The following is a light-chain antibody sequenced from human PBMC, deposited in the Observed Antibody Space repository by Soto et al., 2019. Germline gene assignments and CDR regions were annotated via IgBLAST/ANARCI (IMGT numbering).Light chain of an antibody. CDR3: QQRSNWPT. V-gene: IGKV3-11*01. CDR2: DAS. CDR1: QSVSSY. J-gene: IGKJ1*01. Sequence: EIVLTQSPATLSLSPGERANLSCRASQSVSSYLAWYQQKPGQAPRLLIYDASNRATGIPARFSGSGSGTDFTLTISSLEPEDFAVYYCQQRSNWPTFGQVTKVEIK.